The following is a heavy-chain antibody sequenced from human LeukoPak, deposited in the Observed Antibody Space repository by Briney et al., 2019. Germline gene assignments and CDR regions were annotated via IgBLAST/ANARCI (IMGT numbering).Heavy chain of an antibody. D-gene: IGHD1-1*01. CDR3: ARGSSYYFDY. J-gene: IGHJ4*02. CDR1: GFTFSSYA. Sequence: GGSLRLFCAASGFTFSSYAMHWVRQAPGKGLEWVAVISYDGSNKYYADSVKGRFTISRDNSKNTLYLQMNSLRAEDTAVYYCARGSSYYFDYWGQGTLVTVSS. V-gene: IGHV3-30*04. CDR2: ISYDGSNK.